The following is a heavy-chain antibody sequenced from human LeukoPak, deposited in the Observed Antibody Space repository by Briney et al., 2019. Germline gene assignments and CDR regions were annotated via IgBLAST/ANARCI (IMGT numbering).Heavy chain of an antibody. V-gene: IGHV3-30*02. Sequence: GGSLRLSCAASGFTFSSYGMHWVRQAPGKGLEWVAFIRYDGSNKYYADSVKGRFTISRDNSKNTPYLQMNSLRAEDTAVYYCAKVGYGDYIEFQHWGQGTLVTVSS. J-gene: IGHJ1*01. CDR1: GFTFSSYG. CDR3: AKVGYGDYIEFQH. D-gene: IGHD4-17*01. CDR2: IRYDGSNK.